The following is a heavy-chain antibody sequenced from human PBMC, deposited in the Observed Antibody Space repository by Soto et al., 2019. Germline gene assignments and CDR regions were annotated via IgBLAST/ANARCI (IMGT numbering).Heavy chain of an antibody. D-gene: IGHD5-12*01. J-gene: IGHJ4*02. CDR2: ISYDGSNK. Sequence: QVQLVESGGGVVQPGRSLRLSCAASGFTFSSYGMHWVRQAPGKGLEWVAVISYDGSNKYYADSVKGRFTISRDNSKNTLYLQMNSLRAEDTAVYYCAKGPGGYNYSFDYWGQGTLVTVSS. CDR3: AKGPGGYNYSFDY. V-gene: IGHV3-30*18. CDR1: GFTFSSYG.